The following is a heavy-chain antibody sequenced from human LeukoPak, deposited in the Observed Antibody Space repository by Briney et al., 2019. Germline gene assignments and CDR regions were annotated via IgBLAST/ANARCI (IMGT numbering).Heavy chain of an antibody. J-gene: IGHJ4*02. CDR1: GFTFSSYE. D-gene: IGHD3-16*01. Sequence: PGGSLRLSCAASGFTFSSYEMNWVRQAPGKGLEWVSYISSSGSTIYYADSVKGRFTTSRDNAKNSLYLQMNSLRAEDTAVYYCARDYGGVLNYWGQGTLVTVSS. V-gene: IGHV3-48*03. CDR2: ISSSGSTI. CDR3: ARDYGGVLNY.